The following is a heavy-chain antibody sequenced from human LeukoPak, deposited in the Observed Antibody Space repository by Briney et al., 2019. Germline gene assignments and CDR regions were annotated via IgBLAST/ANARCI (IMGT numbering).Heavy chain of an antibody. Sequence: GGSLRLSCAASGFTFSSYAMSWVRQAPGKGLEWVSAISGSGGSTYYADSVKGRFTISRDNSKNTLYLQMNSLRAEDTAVYYCAEASSARPRVFDYWGQGTLVTVSS. CDR2: ISGSGGST. CDR3: AEASSARPRVFDY. V-gene: IGHV3-23*01. J-gene: IGHJ4*02. D-gene: IGHD2-2*01. CDR1: GFTFSSYA.